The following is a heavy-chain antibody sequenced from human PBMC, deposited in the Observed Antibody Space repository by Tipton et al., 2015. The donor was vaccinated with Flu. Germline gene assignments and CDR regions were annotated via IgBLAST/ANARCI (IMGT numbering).Heavy chain of an antibody. V-gene: IGHV3-21*01. CDR2: ISSSSSYI. Sequence: GSLRLSCAASGFTFSSYSMNWVRQAPGKGLEWVSSISSSSSYIYYADSVKGRFTISRDNAKNSLYLQMNSLRAEDTAVYYCAREMKYNFWSGYSYSFDYWGQGTLVTVSS. D-gene: IGHD3-3*01. J-gene: IGHJ4*02. CDR3: AREMKYNFWSGYSYSFDY. CDR1: GFTFSSYS.